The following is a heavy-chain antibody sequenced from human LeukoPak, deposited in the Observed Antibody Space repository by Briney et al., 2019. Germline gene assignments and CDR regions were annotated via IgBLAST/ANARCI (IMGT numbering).Heavy chain of an antibody. CDR2: ISSSSSLK. J-gene: IGHJ6*02. CDR3: ARAQMNYDFWSGYPVWGMDV. V-gene: IGHV3-48*04. CDR1: GFTFSSYS. D-gene: IGHD3-3*01. Sequence: GGSLRLSCAASGFTFSSYSMNWVRQAPGEGLEWISYISSSSSLKHYANSVKGRFTISRDNAKNSLYLQMNSLRAEDTAVYYCARAQMNYDFWSGYPVWGMDVWGQGTTVTVSS.